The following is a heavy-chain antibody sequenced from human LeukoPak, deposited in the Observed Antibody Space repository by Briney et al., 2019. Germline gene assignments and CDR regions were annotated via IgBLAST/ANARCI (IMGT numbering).Heavy chain of an antibody. V-gene: IGHV3-74*01. J-gene: IGHJ4*02. CDR2: INSNGSST. D-gene: IGHD5-12*01. Sequence: GGSLRLSCAASEFTFSNHWMHWVRQAPGEGLEWVSYINSNGSSTIYADYVKGRFTISRDNARNTLYLQMNSLRVEDTAVYYCARDGSLPDYWGRGTLVTVSS. CDR1: EFTFSNHW. CDR3: ARDGSLPDY.